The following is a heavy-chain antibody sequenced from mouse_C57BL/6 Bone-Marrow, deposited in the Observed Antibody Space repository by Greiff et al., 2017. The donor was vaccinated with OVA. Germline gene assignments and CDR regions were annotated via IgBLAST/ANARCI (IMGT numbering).Heavy chain of an antibody. J-gene: IGHJ3*01. Sequence: QVQLQQPGAELVMPGASVKLSCKASGYTFTSYWMHWVKQRPGQGLEWIGEIDPSDSYTNYNQKFKGKSTLTVDKSSSTAYMQLSSLTSEDSAVYYCALLYTHSAYWGQGTLVTVSA. D-gene: IGHD2-12*01. V-gene: IGHV1-69*01. CDR2: IDPSDSYT. CDR3: ALLYTHSAY. CDR1: GYTFTSYW.